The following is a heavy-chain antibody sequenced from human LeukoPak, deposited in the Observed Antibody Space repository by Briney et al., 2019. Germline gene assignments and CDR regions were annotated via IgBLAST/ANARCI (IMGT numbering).Heavy chain of an antibody. CDR2: IYYSGST. CDR3: ARARRAAAGRVNWFGP. Sequence: KSSETLSLTCTVSGGSISSYYWSWIRQPPGKGLEWIGYIYYSGSTNYNPSLKSRVTISVDTSKNQFSLKLSSVTAADTAVYYCARARRAAAGRVNWFGPWGQGTLVTVSS. J-gene: IGHJ5*02. V-gene: IGHV4-59*01. CDR1: GGSISSYY. D-gene: IGHD6-13*01.